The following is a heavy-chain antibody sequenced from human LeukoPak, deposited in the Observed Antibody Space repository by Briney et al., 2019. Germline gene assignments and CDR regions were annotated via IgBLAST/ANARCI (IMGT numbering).Heavy chain of an antibody. J-gene: IGHJ6*02. Sequence: SETLSLTCAVYGGSFSGYYWSWIRQPPGKGLEWIGEINHSGSANYNPSLKSRVTISVDTSKNQFSLKLSSVTAADTAVYYCARGSHCSSTSCRIRKVYYYYGMDVWGQGTTVTVSS. D-gene: IGHD2-2*01. CDR1: GGSFSGYY. CDR3: ARGSHCSSTSCRIRKVYYYYGMDV. V-gene: IGHV4-34*01. CDR2: INHSGSA.